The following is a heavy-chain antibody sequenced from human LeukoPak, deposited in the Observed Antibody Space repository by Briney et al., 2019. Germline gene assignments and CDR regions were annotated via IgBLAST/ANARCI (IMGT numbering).Heavy chain of an antibody. CDR1: GYTFTGHY. D-gene: IGHD6-6*01. CDR2: INPNSGGT. J-gene: IGHJ5*01. V-gene: IGHV1-2*02. Sequence: GASVKVSCKASGYTFTGHYMHWVRQAPGQGLEWMGWINPNSGGTNYAQKFQGRVTMTRDTSITTAYMELSRLKSDDTAVYYCARLATPSTMAARGRSWFESWGQGTLVTVSS. CDR3: ARLATPSTMAARGRSWFES.